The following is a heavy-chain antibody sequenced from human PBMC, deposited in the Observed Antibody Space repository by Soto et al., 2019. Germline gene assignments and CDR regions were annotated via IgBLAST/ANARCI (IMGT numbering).Heavy chain of an antibody. CDR3: AREKDQPSEQWLVPEPVLDF. J-gene: IGHJ6*02. V-gene: IGHV3-30-3*01. CDR1: GFTFSSYA. D-gene: IGHD6-19*01. Sequence: QVQLVESGGGVVQPGRSLRLSCAASGFTFSSYAMHWVRQAPGKGLEWVAVISYDGSTKYYGDSVKGRFTISRDNSKNTLYLQMNSLRAEDTAVYYCAREKDQPSEQWLVPEPVLDFWGQGTTVTVSS. CDR2: ISYDGSTK.